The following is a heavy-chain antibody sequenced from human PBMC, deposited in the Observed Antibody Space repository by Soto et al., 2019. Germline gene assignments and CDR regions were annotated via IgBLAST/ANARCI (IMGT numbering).Heavy chain of an antibody. D-gene: IGHD3-10*01. V-gene: IGHV3-23*01. CDR2: ISGSGGST. Sequence: EVQLLESGGGLVQPGGSLRLSCAASGFTFSSYAMSWVRQAPGKGLEWVSAISGSGGSTYYADSVKGRFTISRDNSKNTLYLQMNSVRAEDTAVYYCAKDGFGTGWFDPWGQGTLVTVSS. CDR1: GFTFSSYA. CDR3: AKDGFGTGWFDP. J-gene: IGHJ5*02.